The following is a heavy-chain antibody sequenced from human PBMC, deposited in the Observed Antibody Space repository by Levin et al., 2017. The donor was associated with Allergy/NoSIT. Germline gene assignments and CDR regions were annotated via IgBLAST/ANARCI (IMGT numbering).Heavy chain of an antibody. J-gene: IGHJ4*02. CDR3: ARTATGIVGGTKLYYFDY. Sequence: GSGPTLVKPTETLTLTCTVSGFSLSNARMGVSWIRQPPGKALEWLAHIFSNDEKSYSTSLKSRPTISKDTSKSQVVLTMTNMDPVDTATYYCARTATGIVGGTKLYYFDYWGQGTLVTVSS. D-gene: IGHD1-26*01. CDR1: GFSLSNARMG. V-gene: IGHV2-26*01. CDR2: IFSNDEK.